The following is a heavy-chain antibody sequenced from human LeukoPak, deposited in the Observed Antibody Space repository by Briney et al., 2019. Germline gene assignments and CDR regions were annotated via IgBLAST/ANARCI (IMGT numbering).Heavy chain of an antibody. Sequence: SETLSLTCTVSGGSISSYYWSWIRQPPGKGLEWIGYIYTSGSTNYIPYLKSRVTISVDTSKNQFSLKLSSVTAADTAVYYCARHGNIAAAGHPIDYWGQGTLVTVSS. D-gene: IGHD6-13*01. CDR2: IYTSGST. V-gene: IGHV4-4*09. CDR1: GGSISSYY. J-gene: IGHJ4*02. CDR3: ARHGNIAAAGHPIDY.